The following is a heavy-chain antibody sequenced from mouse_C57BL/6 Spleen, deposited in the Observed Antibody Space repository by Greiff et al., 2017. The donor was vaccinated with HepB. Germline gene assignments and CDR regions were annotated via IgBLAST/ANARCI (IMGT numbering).Heavy chain of an antibody. CDR2: IHPNSGST. J-gene: IGHJ4*01. V-gene: IGHV1-64*01. Sequence: QVQLQQPGAELVKPGASVKLSCKASGYTFTSYWMHWVKQRPGQGLEWIGMIHPNSGSTNYNEKFKSKATLTVDKSSSTAYMQLSSLTSEDSAVYYCSLLHGQRGYAMDYWGQGTSVTVSS. D-gene: IGHD1-1*01. CDR1: GYTFTSYW. CDR3: SLLHGQRGYAMDY.